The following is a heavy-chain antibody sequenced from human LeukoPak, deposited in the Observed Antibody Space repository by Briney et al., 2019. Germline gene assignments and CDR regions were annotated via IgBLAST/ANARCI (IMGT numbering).Heavy chain of an antibody. Sequence: GGSLRLSCAASGFTFSSHWMHWVRQAPGKGLVWVSRINSDGSSISYADSVKGRFTISRDNAKNTLYLQVNNLRAEDTAVYYCARGPNSNWSGLDFWGQGTLLTVSS. CDR1: GFTFSSHW. CDR3: ARGPNSNWSGLDF. CDR2: INSDGSSI. V-gene: IGHV3-74*01. J-gene: IGHJ4*02. D-gene: IGHD6-6*01.